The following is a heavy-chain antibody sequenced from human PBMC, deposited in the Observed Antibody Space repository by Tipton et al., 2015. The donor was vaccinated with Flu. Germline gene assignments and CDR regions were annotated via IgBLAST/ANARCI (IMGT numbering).Heavy chain of an antibody. CDR2: INQDGSVK. V-gene: IGHV3-7*03. CDR3: ARQIGGGDCF. Sequence: GSLRLSCVDSGFTFSTYWMTWVRQAPGKGLEWVANINQDGSVKYYVDSVKGRFTISRDNAKNSLYLQMNSLRADDTAVYYCARQIGGGDCFWGQGTLVTVSS. J-gene: IGHJ4*02. D-gene: IGHD2-21*01. CDR1: GFTFSTYW.